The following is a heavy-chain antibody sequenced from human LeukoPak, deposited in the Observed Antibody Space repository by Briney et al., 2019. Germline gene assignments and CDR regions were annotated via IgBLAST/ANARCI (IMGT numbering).Heavy chain of an antibody. V-gene: IGHV4-39*01. J-gene: IGHJ4*02. D-gene: IGHD3-9*01. CDR1: GGSVSSSTYY. CDR2: IYYTGSS. CDR3: ARLSKGRYFDYIFDF. Sequence: SQTLSLTCAVSGGSVSSSTYYWGWIRQPRGKGLEWIGNIYYTGSSYYNPSLKSRVTMSVDTSKNQFSLKMNSVTAADTAVYYCARLSKGRYFDYIFDFWGQGTLLTVSS.